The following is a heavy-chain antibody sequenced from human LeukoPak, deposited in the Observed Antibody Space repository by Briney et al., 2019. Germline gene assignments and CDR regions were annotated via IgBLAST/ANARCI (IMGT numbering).Heavy chain of an antibody. Sequence: GASVKVSCKGSGYTFTGYYLYWVRQAPGQGLEWMGWINPNSGDTSYAQKFQGRVTMTRDTSISTAYMELSSLRSGDTAVYYCARGLSSIWYDSSGYRPLDYWGQGTLVTVSS. D-gene: IGHD3-22*01. J-gene: IGHJ4*02. CDR1: GYTFTGYY. CDR3: ARGLSSIWYDSSGYRPLDY. CDR2: INPNSGDT. V-gene: IGHV1-2*02.